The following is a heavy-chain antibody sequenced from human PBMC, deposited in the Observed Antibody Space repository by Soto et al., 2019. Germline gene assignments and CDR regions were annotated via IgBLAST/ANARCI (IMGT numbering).Heavy chain of an antibody. CDR2: IYYSGST. V-gene: IGHV4-59*01. J-gene: IGHJ4*02. Sequence: SETLSLTCTVSGGSISSYYWSWIRQPPGKGLEWIGYIYYSGSTNYNPSLKSRVTISVDTSKNQFSLKLSSVTAADTAVYYCARSDYGGGFDYWGQGTLVTVPS. CDR3: ARSDYGGGFDY. D-gene: IGHD4-17*01. CDR1: GGSISSYY.